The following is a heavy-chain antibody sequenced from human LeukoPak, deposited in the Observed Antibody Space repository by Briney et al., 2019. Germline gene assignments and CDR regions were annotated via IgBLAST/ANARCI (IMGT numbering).Heavy chain of an antibody. D-gene: IGHD3-22*01. CDR1: GYTFTSYG. V-gene: IGHV1-18*01. CDR2: ISAYNGNT. CDR3: ARASYYYDSSGYYFIDDY. Sequence: GASVKVSCKASGYTFTSYGISWVRQAPGQGLEWMGWISAYNGNTNYAQKLQGRVTMTTDTSTSTAYMELRSLRSDDTAVYYCARASYYYDSSGYYFIDDYWGQGTLVTVSS. J-gene: IGHJ4*02.